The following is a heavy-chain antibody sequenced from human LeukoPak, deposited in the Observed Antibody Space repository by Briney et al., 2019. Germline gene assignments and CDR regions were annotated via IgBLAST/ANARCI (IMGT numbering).Heavy chain of an antibody. CDR3: ARTGYYGSGSYYPPDY. V-gene: IGHV1-46*01. CDR2: INPSGGST. D-gene: IGHD3-10*01. CDR1: GYTFTSYY. Sequence: GASVKVSCKASGYTFTSYYMHWVRQAPGQGLEWMGIINPSGGSTSYAQKFQGRVTMTRDTSTSTVYMELSSLRSEDTAVYYCARTGYYGSGSYYPPDYWGQGTLVTVSS. J-gene: IGHJ4*02.